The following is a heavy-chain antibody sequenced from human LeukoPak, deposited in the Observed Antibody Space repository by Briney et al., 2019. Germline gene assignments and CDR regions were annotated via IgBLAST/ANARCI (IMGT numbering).Heavy chain of an antibody. CDR1: GVSISSYY. Sequence: KASETLSLTCTVSGVSISSYYWSWIRQPPGKGLEWIGYMSYSGSTNSNTSLKSRVTTSVDTSKNQFSLKLSSVTAADTAVYYCARTFGRGPRYFDLWGRGTLVTVS. D-gene: IGHD3/OR15-3a*01. CDR2: MSYSGST. V-gene: IGHV4-59*01. J-gene: IGHJ2*01. CDR3: ARTFGRGPRYFDL.